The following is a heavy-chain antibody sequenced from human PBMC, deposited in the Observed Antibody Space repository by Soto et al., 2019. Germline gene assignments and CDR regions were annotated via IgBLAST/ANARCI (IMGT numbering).Heavy chain of an antibody. CDR1: GGSISSGGYY. D-gene: IGHD1-20*01. Sequence: SETLSLTCTVSGGSISSGGYYWSWIRQHPGKGLEWIGYIYYSGSTYYNPSLKSRVTISVDTSKNQFSLKLSSVTAADTAVYYCARVGGITGATSVGTWGQGTLVTVSS. CDR3: ARVGGITGATSVGT. J-gene: IGHJ5*02. V-gene: IGHV4-31*03. CDR2: IYYSGST.